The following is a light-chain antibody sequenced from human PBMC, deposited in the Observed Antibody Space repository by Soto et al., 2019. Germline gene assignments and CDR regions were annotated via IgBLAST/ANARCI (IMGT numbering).Light chain of an antibody. CDR1: QDISNY. J-gene: IGKJ4*01. Sequence: DIKMTQSPSSLSASVGDRVTITCQASQDISNYLNRYQQKPGKAPKLLIYDASNLETIVPSRLSGSGSGTDFTSTISSLQPEDITKYYCQQYDNLLTFGGGTKVEIK. V-gene: IGKV1-33*01. CDR2: DAS. CDR3: QQYDNLLT.